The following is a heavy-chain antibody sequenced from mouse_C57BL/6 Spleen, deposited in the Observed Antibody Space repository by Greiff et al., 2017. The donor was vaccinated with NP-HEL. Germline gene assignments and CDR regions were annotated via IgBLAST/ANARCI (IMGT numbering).Heavy chain of an antibody. Sequence: EVKLVESEGGLVQPGSSMKLSCTASGFTFSDYYMAWVRQVPEKGLEWVANINYDGSSTYYLDSLKSRFIISRDNAKNILYLQMSSLKSEDTATYYCAREARRYDDAMDYWGQGTSVTVSS. CDR2: INYDGSST. CDR1: GFTFSDYY. CDR3: AREARRYDDAMDY. J-gene: IGHJ4*01. D-gene: IGHD2-12*01. V-gene: IGHV5-16*01.